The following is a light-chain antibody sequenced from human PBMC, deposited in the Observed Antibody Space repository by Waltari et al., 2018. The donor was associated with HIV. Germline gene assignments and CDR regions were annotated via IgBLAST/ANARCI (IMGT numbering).Light chain of an antibody. CDR3: AAWDDSLNGYV. V-gene: IGLV1-44*01. CDR2: SNN. J-gene: IGLJ1*01. CDR1: SSNIGHNS. Sequence: QSVLTQPPSASGTPGQRVTISCSGSSSNIGHNSVDWYQQLPRTAPKLLIYSNNKRPSGVPDRFSGSKSGTSASLAISGLQSEDEADYYCAAWDDSLNGYVFGTGTKVTVL.